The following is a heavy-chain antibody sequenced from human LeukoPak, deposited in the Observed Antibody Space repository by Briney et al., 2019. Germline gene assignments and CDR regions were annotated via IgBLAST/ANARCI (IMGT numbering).Heavy chain of an antibody. D-gene: IGHD3-9*01. V-gene: IGHV3-23*01. J-gene: IGHJ4*02. Sequence: PGGSLRLSCAASGFTFSSYAMSWVRQAPGKGLEWVSAISGSGGSTYYADSVKGRFTISRDNSKNTLYLQMNSLRAEDTAVYYCAKGAYLPTKLPSVLRYFDWLLVPFGYWGQGTLVTVSS. CDR2: ISGSGGST. CDR3: AKGAYLPTKLPSVLRYFDWLLVPFGY. CDR1: GFTFSSYA.